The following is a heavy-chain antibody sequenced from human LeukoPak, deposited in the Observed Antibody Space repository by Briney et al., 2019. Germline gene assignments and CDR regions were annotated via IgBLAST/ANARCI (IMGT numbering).Heavy chain of an antibody. J-gene: IGHJ4*02. V-gene: IGHV3-64*02. Sequence: GGSLRLSWAASGSTFSSYGMHWVRQAPEKGLVYVAAISYNGGSTYYADSVKGRFTISRDNSKNTLYLQMGSLRAEDMALYYCARRTASDTFFSDYWGQGILVTVSS. CDR3: ARRTASDTFFSDY. D-gene: IGHD2/OR15-2a*01. CDR1: GSTFSSYG. CDR2: ISYNGGST.